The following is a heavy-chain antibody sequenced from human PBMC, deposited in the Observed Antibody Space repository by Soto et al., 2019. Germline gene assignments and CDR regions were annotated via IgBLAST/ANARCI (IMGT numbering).Heavy chain of an antibody. CDR3: ASVDTAMVTEGWFDP. J-gene: IGHJ5*02. D-gene: IGHD5-18*01. V-gene: IGHV4-30-4*01. Sequence: SETLSLTCTVSGGSISGGDYYWSWIRQPPGKGLEWIGYIYYSGSTYYNPSLKRRVTISVDTSKNQFSLKLSSVTAADTAVYYCASVDTAMVTEGWFDPWGQGTLVTVSS. CDR2: IYYSGST. CDR1: GGSISGGDYY.